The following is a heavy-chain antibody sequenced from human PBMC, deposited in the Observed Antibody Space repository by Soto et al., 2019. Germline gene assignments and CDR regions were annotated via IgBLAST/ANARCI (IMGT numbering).Heavy chain of an antibody. CDR2: MNPNTGNS. J-gene: IGHJ4*02. CDR1: GYTFTSYD. CDR3: ARRAETNGWNGFGADKYYFDF. D-gene: IGHD1-1*01. Sequence: GASVKVSCKASGYTFTSYDIYWVRQATGQGLEWMGWMNPNTGNSGYAQKFQGRVTVTSDTSINTVHMEPSSLRSEDTAVYYCARRAETNGWNGFGADKYYFDFWGQGTLVTVSS. V-gene: IGHV1-8*01.